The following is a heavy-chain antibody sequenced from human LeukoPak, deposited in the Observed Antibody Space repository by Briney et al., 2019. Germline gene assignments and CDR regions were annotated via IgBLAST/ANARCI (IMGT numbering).Heavy chain of an antibody. V-gene: IGHV4-61*02. Sequence: SETLSLACTVSGGSISSGSYYWSWIRQPAGKGLEWIGRIYTSGSTNYNPSLKSRVTMSIDTSKSQFSLKLRSVTAADTAVYYCARGGYSYGIGFDYWGQGALVTVSS. D-gene: IGHD5-18*01. CDR3: ARGGYSYGIGFDY. J-gene: IGHJ4*02. CDR1: GGSISSGSYY. CDR2: IYTSGST.